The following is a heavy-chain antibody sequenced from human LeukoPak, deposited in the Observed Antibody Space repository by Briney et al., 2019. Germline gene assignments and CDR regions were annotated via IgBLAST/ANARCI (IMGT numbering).Heavy chain of an antibody. D-gene: IGHD3-22*01. CDR1: GYTFTGYY. V-gene: IGHV1-2*02. CDR3: ARDDSSGYYYLGY. J-gene: IGHJ4*02. Sequence: GASVKVSCKASGYTFTGYYMHWVRQAPGQGLEWMGWINPNSDGTNYAQKFQGRVTMTRDTSISTAYMELSRLRSDDTAVYYCARDDSSGYYYLGYWGQGTLVTVSS. CDR2: INPNSDGT.